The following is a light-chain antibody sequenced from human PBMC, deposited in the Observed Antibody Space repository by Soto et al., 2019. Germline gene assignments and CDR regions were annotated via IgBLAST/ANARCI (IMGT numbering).Light chain of an antibody. CDR2: GDD. Sequence: QSVLTQPPSTSGTPGQRVAISCSGTSSNIGSHTVNWYQQLPGTAPTLLIYGDDQWPSGIPDRFSGSKSGTAASLAISGLHSEDGVDYCCAYWDDRLHCPVFGGGTKLTVL. CDR1: SSNIGSHT. V-gene: IGLV1-44*01. CDR3: AYWDDRLHCPV. J-gene: IGLJ3*02.